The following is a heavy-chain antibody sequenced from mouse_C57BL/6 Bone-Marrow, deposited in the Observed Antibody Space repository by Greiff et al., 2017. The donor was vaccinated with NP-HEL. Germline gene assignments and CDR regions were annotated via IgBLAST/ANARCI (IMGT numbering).Heavy chain of an antibody. D-gene: IGHD2-4*01. Sequence: QVQLQQSGAELARPGASVKLSCKASGYTFTSYGISWVKQRTGQGLEWIGEIYPRSGNNYYNEKFKGKATLTADKSSSTAYMELRSLTSEDSAVYFCARAPYDYHYAMDYWGQGTSVTVSS. J-gene: IGHJ4*01. CDR2: IYPRSGNN. V-gene: IGHV1-81*01. CDR3: ARAPYDYHYAMDY. CDR1: GYTFTSYG.